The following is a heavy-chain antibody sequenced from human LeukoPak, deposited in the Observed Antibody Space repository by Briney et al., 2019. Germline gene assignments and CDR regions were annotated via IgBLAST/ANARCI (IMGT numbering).Heavy chain of an antibody. CDR2: IYYSGST. CDR3: ARRGSGSYFNRALRPYYYYYYYMDV. CDR1: GGSISSYY. Sequence: SETLSLTCTVSGGSISSYYWSWIRQPAGKGLEWIGSIYYSGSTYYNPSLKSRVTISVDTSKNQFSLKLSSVTAADTAVYYCARRGSGSYFNRALRPYYYYYYYMDVWGKGTTVTVSS. D-gene: IGHD3-10*01. J-gene: IGHJ6*03. V-gene: IGHV4-4*07.